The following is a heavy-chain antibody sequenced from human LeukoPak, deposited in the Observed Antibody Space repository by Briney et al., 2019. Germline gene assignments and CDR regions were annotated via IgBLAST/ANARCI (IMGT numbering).Heavy chain of an antibody. Sequence: PGGSLRLSCAASGFTFSSYAVSWVRQAQGKGLEWVSSISGSGGSTYSADSVKGRFTISRDNSKNTLYLQMNSLRAVDTALYYCAKDRSCTNDICHGDFDYWGQGTLVTVSS. CDR3: AKDRSCTNDICHGDFDY. CDR1: GFTFSSYA. V-gene: IGHV3-23*01. CDR2: ISGSGGST. J-gene: IGHJ4*02. D-gene: IGHD2-8*01.